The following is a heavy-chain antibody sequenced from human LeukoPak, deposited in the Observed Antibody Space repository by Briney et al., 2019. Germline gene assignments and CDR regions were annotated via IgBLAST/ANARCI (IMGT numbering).Heavy chain of an antibody. CDR2: ISGSGGST. CDR1: GFTFSSYA. V-gene: IGHV3-23*01. D-gene: IGHD5-12*01. CDR3: AKDPHIVATIWGSWYYGMDV. J-gene: IGHJ6*02. Sequence: GALRLSCAASGFTFSSYAMSWVRQAPGRGLEGVSAISGSGGSTYYADSVEGRFTISRDNSKNTLYLQMNSLRAEDTAVYYCAKDPHIVATIWGSWYYGMDVWGQGTTVTVSS.